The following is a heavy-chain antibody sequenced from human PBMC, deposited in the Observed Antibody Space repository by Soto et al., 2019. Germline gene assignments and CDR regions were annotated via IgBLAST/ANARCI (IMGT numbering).Heavy chain of an antibody. D-gene: IGHD2-21*01. J-gene: IGHJ5*02. CDR3: ARGAVMKRKEGNWFDP. CDR2: INHSGST. V-gene: IGHV4-34*01. Sequence: QVQLQQWGAGLLKPSETLSLTCAVYSGSFSGYYWSWIRQPPGKGLASIGEINHSGSTNYNPSLKSRVTISVDTSKNQFSLKLSSVTAADTAVYYCARGAVMKRKEGNWFDPWGQGTLVTVSS. CDR1: SGSFSGYY.